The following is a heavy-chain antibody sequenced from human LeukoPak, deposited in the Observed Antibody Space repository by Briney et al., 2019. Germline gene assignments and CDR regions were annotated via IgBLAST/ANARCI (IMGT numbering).Heavy chain of an antibody. V-gene: IGHV6-1*01. CDR1: GDSVPSNSAA. CDR3: ARGFYDSSGYYYLGYYGMDV. CDR2: TYYRSKWYN. Sequence: SQTLSLTCAISGDSVPSNSAAWNWIRQSPSRGLEWLGRTYYRSKWYNDYAVSVKSRITINPDTSKNQFSLQLNSVTPEDTAVYYCARGFYDSSGYYYLGYYGMDVWGQGTTVTVSS. D-gene: IGHD3-22*01. J-gene: IGHJ6*02.